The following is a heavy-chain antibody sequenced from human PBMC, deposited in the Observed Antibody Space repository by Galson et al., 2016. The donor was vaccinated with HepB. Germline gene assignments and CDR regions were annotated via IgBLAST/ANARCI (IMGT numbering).Heavy chain of an antibody. J-gene: IGHJ4*02. CDR2: IDWDDDK. CDR3: YRLREYHYDSLGFFVGAHFDH. V-gene: IGHV2-70*13. D-gene: IGHD3-22*01. CDR1: GFSLSTSGMC. Sequence: PALVKPTQTLTLTCTFSGFSLSTSGMCVSWIRQSPGKALEWLALIDWDDDKYYSTSLETRLTIAKDTSKNQVVLSMSNMDPVDTTTYYFYRLREYHYDSLGFFVGAHFDHWGQGTLVTVSS.